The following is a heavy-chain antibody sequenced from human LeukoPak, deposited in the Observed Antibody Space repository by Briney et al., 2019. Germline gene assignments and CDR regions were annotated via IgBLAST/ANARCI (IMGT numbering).Heavy chain of an antibody. D-gene: IGHD5-18*01. J-gene: IGHJ5*02. V-gene: IGHV3-53*01. Sequence: GGSLRLSCAVSGFSVTNNYMSWVRQAPGKGLEWVSVMYSGDSTYYDDSVKGRFTISRDNSKNTLDLQMNSLRDEDTGVYYCARADGYSSWFVHWGQGTLVTVSS. CDR2: MYSGDST. CDR1: GFSVTNNY. CDR3: ARADGYSSWFVH.